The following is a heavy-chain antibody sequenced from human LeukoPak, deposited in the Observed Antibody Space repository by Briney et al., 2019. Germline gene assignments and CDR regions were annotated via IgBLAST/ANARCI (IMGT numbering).Heavy chain of an antibody. D-gene: IGHD6-13*01. CDR2: ISYSGST. CDR3: ARSYSSWYESDY. V-gene: IGHV4-61*08. J-gene: IGHJ4*02. Sequence: PSETLSLTCTVSGGSVSSGGYYWSWIRQPPGKGLEWIGYISYSGSTNYNPPLKSRVIISVDTSKNQFSLTLSSVTAADTAVYYCARSYSSWYESDYWGQGALVTVSS. CDR1: GGSVSSGGYY.